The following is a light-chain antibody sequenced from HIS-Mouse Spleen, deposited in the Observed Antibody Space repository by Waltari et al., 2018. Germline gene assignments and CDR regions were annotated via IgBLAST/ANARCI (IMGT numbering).Light chain of an antibody. CDR1: SLRSYY. V-gene: IGLV3-19*01. CDR2: GKT. CDR3: NSRDSSGNHVV. Sequence: SSELTQDPAVSVALGQTVRITCQGDSLRSYYASWYQQKPGQAPVLVIYGKTNRPSGVPDRFSGSRSGNTASLTITGAQAEDEADYYCNSRDSSGNHVVFGGGTKLTVL. J-gene: IGLJ2*01.